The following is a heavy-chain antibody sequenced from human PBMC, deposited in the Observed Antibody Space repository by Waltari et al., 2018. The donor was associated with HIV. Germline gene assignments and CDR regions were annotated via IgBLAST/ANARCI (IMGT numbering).Heavy chain of an antibody. CDR3: ARHEYVAPTSFFDF. CDR1: GFILSDHH. CDR2: TRNRANGYTT. J-gene: IGHJ4*02. D-gene: IGHD1-26*01. V-gene: IGHV3-72*01. Sequence: EVHLEESGGGLVQPGASLRLSCVVSGFILSDHHMDWVRQSPGKGLGWVGRTRNRANGYTTLYAASVQGRFTISRDDSKNSVYLQRNSLKIEDTAMYYCARHEYVAPTSFFDFWGQGALVTVSS.